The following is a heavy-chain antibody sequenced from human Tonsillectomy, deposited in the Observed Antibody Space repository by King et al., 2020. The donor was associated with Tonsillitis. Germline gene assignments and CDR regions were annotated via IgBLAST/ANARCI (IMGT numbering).Heavy chain of an antibody. D-gene: IGHD3/OR15-3a*01. CDR2: ISWNSASI. Sequence: QLVPSGGGLVQPGRSLRLSCVASGFTFDDYAMHWVRQAPGKGLEWVSGISWNSASIGYADSVKGRFTISRDNAKNSLYLQMNSLRVEDTALYYCAKGDWGDVWGQGTTVTVSS. V-gene: IGHV3-9*01. CDR1: GFTFDDYA. J-gene: IGHJ6*02. CDR3: AKGDWGDV.